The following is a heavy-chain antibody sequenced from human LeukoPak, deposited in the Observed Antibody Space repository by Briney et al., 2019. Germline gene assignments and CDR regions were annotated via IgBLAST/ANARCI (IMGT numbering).Heavy chain of an antibody. J-gene: IGHJ4*02. CDR1: GGSISSSSYY. V-gene: IGHV4-39*01. D-gene: IGHD6-13*01. CDR2: IYYSGST. Sequence: PSETLSLTCTVSGGSISSSSYYWGWIRQPPGKGLEWIGSIYYSGSTYYNPSLKSRVTISVDTSKNQFSLKLSSVTAADTAVYYCANTGYSSSWCLDYWGQGTLVTVSS. CDR3: ANTGYSSSWCLDY.